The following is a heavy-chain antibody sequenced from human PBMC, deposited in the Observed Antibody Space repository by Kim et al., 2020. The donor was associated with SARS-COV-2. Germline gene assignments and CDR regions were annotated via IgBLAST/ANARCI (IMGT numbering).Heavy chain of an antibody. V-gene: IGHV1-8*01. CDR1: GYTFTSYD. J-gene: IGHJ6*02. CDR3: ARDPRGQYSSGRYGVDI. Sequence: ASVKVSCKASGYTFTSYDINWVRQATGQGLEWMGWMNPNSGNTGYAQKFQGRVTMTRNTSITTAYMELNSLRSDDTAVYYCARDPRGQYSSGRYGVDIWGQGTTVTVSS. CDR2: MNPNSGNT. D-gene: IGHD3-22*01.